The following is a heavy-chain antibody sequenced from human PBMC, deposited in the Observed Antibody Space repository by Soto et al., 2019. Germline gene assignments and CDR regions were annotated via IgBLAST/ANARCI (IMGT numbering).Heavy chain of an antibody. D-gene: IGHD6-13*01. CDR1: GFTVSSNY. V-gene: IGHV3-66*01. Sequence: GGSLRLSCAASGFTVSSNYMSWVRQAPGKGLEWVSVIYSGGSTYYADSVKGRFTISRDNSKNTLYLQMNSLRAEDTAVYYCARGRTIAAYYFDYWGQGTLVTVSS. CDR2: IYSGGST. J-gene: IGHJ4*02. CDR3: ARGRTIAAYYFDY.